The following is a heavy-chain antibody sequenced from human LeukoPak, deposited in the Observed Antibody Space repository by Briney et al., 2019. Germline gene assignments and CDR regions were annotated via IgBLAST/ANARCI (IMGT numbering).Heavy chain of an antibody. CDR3: AKALRGDYYDFWSGYYTGGAYYFDY. Sequence: MTWVXQXPGKGLEWVSASSGSGGSTDYAESGKGGLTISRDKSKKTLYLQMNRVRAEETGVYYGAKALRGDYYDFWSGYYTGGAYYFDYWGQGTLVTVSS. V-gene: IGHV3-23*01. CDR2: SSGSGGST. J-gene: IGHJ4*02. D-gene: IGHD3-3*01.